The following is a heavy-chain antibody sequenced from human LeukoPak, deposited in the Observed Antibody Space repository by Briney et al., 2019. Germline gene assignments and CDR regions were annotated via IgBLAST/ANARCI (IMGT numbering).Heavy chain of an antibody. CDR3: ARDVVVRGIGSYYDSSGYDY. D-gene: IGHD3-22*01. CDR1: GFTFSSYS. Sequence: GGSLRLSCAASGFTFSSYSMNWVRQAPGKGLEWVSSISSSSSYIYYADSVKGRFTISRDNAKNSLYLQMNSLRAEDTAVYYCARDVVVRGIGSYYDSSGYDYWGQGTLVTVSS. V-gene: IGHV3-21*01. CDR2: ISSSSSYI. J-gene: IGHJ4*02.